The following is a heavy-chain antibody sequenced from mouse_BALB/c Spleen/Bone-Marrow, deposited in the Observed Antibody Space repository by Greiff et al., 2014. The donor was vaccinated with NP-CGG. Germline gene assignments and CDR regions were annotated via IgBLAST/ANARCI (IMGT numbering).Heavy chain of an antibody. D-gene: IGHD3-3*01. Sequence: VQVVESGPGLVQSSQSLSITCTVPGFSLTNYGVHWVRQSPGKGLEWLGVIWRGGSTDYNAAFMSRLSITRDNSKSQVFFKMNSLQADDTAIYYCAKNRRGTRAMDYWGQGTSVTVSS. CDR3: AKNRRGTRAMDY. CDR1: GFSLTNYG. J-gene: IGHJ4*01. V-gene: IGHV2-5*01. CDR2: IWRGGST.